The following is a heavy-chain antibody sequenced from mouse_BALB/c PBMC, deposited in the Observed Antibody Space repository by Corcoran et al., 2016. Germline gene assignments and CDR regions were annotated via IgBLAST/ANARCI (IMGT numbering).Heavy chain of an antibody. CDR1: GYIFTSYW. D-gene: IGHD2-4*01. CDR3: SRNYGDV. CDR2: IYPGTGST. J-gene: IGHJ1*01. Sequence: QVQLKQSGAELVRPGASENLSCKTSGYIFTSYWIHLVKQRSGQGLEWIARIYPGTGSTYYNEKFTGKATLTADKSSSTAYMQLSSLKSEDSAVYCCSRNYGDVLGAGTTVTVSS. V-gene: IGHV1-76*01.